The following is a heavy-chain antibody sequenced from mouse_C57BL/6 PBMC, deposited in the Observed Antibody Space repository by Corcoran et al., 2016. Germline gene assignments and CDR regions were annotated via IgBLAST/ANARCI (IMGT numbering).Heavy chain of an antibody. J-gene: IGHJ1*03. V-gene: IGHV7-1*01. CDR2: SRNKANDYTT. D-gene: IGHD4-1*01. CDR3: ARDNWDWYFDV. Sequence: NMEWVRQAPGKGLEWIAASRNKANDYTTEYSASVKGRFIVSRDTSQSILYLQMNALRAEDTAIYYCARDNWDWYFDVWGTGTTVTVSS. CDR1: N.